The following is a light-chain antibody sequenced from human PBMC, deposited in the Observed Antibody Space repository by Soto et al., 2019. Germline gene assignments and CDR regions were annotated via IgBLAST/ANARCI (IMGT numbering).Light chain of an antibody. CDR2: EGS. J-gene: IGKJ1*01. CDR3: QQYDTYSRT. V-gene: IGKV1-5*03. CDR1: QSVSNW. Sequence: DIQMTQSPSALSASVGDRVTITCRASQSVSNWLAWYRQKPGEAPKLLIYEGSTLERGVPSRFSGSGSGTXXXXXIXXXXPXDFXTFYXQQYDTYSRTFGQGTKVEVK.